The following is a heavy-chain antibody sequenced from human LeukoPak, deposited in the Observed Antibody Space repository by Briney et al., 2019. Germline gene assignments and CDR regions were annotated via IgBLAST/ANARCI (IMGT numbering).Heavy chain of an antibody. CDR1: GGPIYSYY. D-gene: IGHD3-22*01. CDR3: ARLKFYDSTGYSPGHYMDV. J-gene: IGHJ6*03. V-gene: IGHV4-4*07. CDR2: LYPGVST. Sequence: SETLSLTCTVSGGPIYSYYWSWIRQTAGKGLEWIGRLYPGVSTNYNPSLKSRVTMSVDTSKNQFALKLSAVTAADTAVYYCARLKFYDSTGYSPGHYMDVWGKGTTVAVSS.